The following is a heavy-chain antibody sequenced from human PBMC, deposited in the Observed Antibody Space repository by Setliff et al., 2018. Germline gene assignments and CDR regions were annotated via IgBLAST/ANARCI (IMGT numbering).Heavy chain of an antibody. V-gene: IGHV4-39*07. CDR2: IFYGGST. Sequence: SETLSLTCTVSGGSINSSSYYWAWIRQPPGRGLELIGSIFYGGSTYYNPSLKSRVTISIDASKNQFSLKLDSVTAADTAVYYCARTDDYYNFYAYWGQGTLVTVSS. CDR1: GGSINSSSYY. J-gene: IGHJ4*02. CDR3: ARTDDYYNFYAY. D-gene: IGHD3-3*01.